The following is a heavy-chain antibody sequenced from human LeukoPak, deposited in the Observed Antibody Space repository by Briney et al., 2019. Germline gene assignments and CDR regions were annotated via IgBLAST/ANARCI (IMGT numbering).Heavy chain of an antibody. V-gene: IGHV4-30-4*01. CDR3: ARVWFGEAGFDY. CDR2: IYYSGST. D-gene: IGHD3-10*01. J-gene: IGHJ4*02. Sequence: SQTLSLTCTVSGGSISSGDYYWSWIRQPPGKGQEWIGYIYYSGSTYYNPSLKSRVTISVDTSKNQFSLKLSSVTAADTAVYYCARVWFGEAGFDYWGQGTLVTVSS. CDR1: GGSISSGDYY.